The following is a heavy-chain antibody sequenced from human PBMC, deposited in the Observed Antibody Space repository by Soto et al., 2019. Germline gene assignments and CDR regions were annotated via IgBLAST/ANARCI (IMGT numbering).Heavy chain of an antibody. CDR3: AKGDGFILAV. D-gene: IGHD1-26*01. J-gene: IGHJ6*02. Sequence: EVQVLATGGGLIQPGGSLSLSCAASGFTVNSNYMSWVRQAPGEGLQWVSITNTGGTTYYADSVKGRFTVSRDNSKNTLYLQMNRLRAEDTAVYYCAKGDGFILAVWGQGTTVSVSS. CDR1: GFTVNSNY. V-gene: IGHV3-53*02. CDR2: TNTGGTT.